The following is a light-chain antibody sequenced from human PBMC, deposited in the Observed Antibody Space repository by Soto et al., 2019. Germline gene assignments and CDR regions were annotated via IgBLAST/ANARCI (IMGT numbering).Light chain of an antibody. Sequence: QSALTQPASVSGSPGQSITISCTGTSSDVGSYNLVSWYQQHPGKAPKLMIYEGSKRPSGVSNRFSGPKSGNTASLTTSGLQAEDEADYYCCSYAGSSNYVFGTGTKVTVL. CDR2: EGS. CDR1: SSDVGSYNL. CDR3: CSYAGSSNYV. J-gene: IGLJ1*01. V-gene: IGLV2-23*01.